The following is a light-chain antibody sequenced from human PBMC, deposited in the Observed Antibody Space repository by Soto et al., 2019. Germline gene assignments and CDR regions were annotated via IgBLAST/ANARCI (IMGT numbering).Light chain of an antibody. CDR1: QSVNSSY. J-gene: IGKJ1*01. V-gene: IGKV3-20*01. CDR3: QQYGNSPQT. Sequence: EIVLTQSPGTLSLSPGERVTLSCRASQSVNSSYLAWYQHKPGQAPRLLIYGASTSATGIPDRFSGSGSATDFTLTIARLEPGDVAVYYCQQYGNSPQTFGQGTKVDIK. CDR2: GAS.